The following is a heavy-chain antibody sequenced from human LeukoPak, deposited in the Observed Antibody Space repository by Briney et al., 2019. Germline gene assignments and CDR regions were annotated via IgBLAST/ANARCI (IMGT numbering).Heavy chain of an antibody. V-gene: IGHV4-39*01. Sequence: SETLSLTCTVSGGSISSSSYYWGWIRQPPGKGLEWIGSIYYSGSTYYNPSLKSRVTISVDTSKNQFSLKLSSVTAADTAVYYCARGLPGYYGSGSYYKGYYYYMDVWGKGTTVTVSS. CDR2: IYYSGST. CDR1: GGSISSSSYY. J-gene: IGHJ6*03. CDR3: ARGLPGYYGSGSYYKGYYYYMDV. D-gene: IGHD3-10*01.